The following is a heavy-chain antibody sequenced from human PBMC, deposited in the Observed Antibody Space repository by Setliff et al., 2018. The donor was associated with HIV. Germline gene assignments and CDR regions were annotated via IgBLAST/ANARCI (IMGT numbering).Heavy chain of an antibody. CDR1: GYSFTTYW. CDR3: AGGYEMPEFSYGVDV. CDR2: IDPSDSYT. Sequence: PGESLKISCKGSGYSFTTYWISWVRQMPGKGLEWMGRIDPSDSYTDYNPSFQGHVSISVDKSISTAYLQWSGLKASDTAIYYCAGGYEMPEFSYGVDVWGQGTTVTSP. D-gene: IGHD5-12*01. J-gene: IGHJ6*02. V-gene: IGHV5-10-1*01.